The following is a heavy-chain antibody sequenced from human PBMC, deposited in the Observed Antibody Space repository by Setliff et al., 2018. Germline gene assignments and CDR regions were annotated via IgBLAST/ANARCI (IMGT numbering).Heavy chain of an antibody. Sequence: ASVKVSCKASGYSFISYDINWVRQAPGQGLEWMGWMNPERDNTGYAQKFQGRVTMTGHASINTAYMELTSLTSEDTAVYYCVRNPLGPEASTPGGYWGQGTLVTISS. D-gene: IGHD3-16*01. CDR2: MNPERDNT. V-gene: IGHV1-8*01. CDR1: GYSFISYD. J-gene: IGHJ4*02. CDR3: VRNPLGPEASTPGGY.